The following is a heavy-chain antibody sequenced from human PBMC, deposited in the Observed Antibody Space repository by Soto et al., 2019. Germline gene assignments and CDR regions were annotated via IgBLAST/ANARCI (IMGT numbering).Heavy chain of an antibody. D-gene: IGHD3-16*01. J-gene: IGHJ5*02. Sequence: VSLKRSLKAPGDTFTSDYIRWGRQAHGHGLEWMGVINPNGGSTRFAQKFQGRVTMTSDTSTSTVYMELRGLTSEDTAVYYCARSSGGVFGIIIEGTNWFAPWGQRTLVTVSS. CDR2: INPNGGST. CDR1: GDTFTSDY. CDR3: ARSSGGVFGIIIEGTNWFAP. V-gene: IGHV1-46*01.